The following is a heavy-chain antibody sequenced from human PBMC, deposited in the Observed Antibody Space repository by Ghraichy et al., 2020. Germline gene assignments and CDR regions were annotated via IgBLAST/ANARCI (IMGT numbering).Heavy chain of an antibody. J-gene: IGHJ4*02. CDR2: ISTSGTYT. V-gene: IGHV3-21*01. CDR1: GFTFRSYS. Sequence: GSLRLSCAASGFTFRSYSMNWVRQAPGKGLEWVSFISTSGTYTYYADSVKGRFTISRDNAKNSLYLQMNSLRAGDTAVYYCVREKGVAVAGADYWGQGSLVTVSS. D-gene: IGHD6-19*01. CDR3: VREKGVAVAGADY.